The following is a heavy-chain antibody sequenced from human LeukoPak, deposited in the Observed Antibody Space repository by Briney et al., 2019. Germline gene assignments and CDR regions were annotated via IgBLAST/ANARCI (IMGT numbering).Heavy chain of an antibody. V-gene: IGHV4-39*01. CDR1: GGSISSSSYY. CDR2: IYYSGST. Sequence: SETLSLTCTVPGGSISSSSYYWGWIRQPPGKGLEWIGSIYYSGSTYYNPSLKSRVTISVDTSKNQFSLKLSSVTAADTAVYYCARPKAYYGMDVWGQGTTVTVSS. CDR3: ARPKAYYGMDV. J-gene: IGHJ6*02.